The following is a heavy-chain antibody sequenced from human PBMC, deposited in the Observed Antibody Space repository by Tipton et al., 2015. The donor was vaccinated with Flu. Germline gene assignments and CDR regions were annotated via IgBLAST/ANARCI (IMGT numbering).Heavy chain of an antibody. CDR1: GFTVSNNY. V-gene: IGHV3-53*01. J-gene: IGHJ3*02. CDR3: ATTYYLGYYLDAVDI. D-gene: IGHD3-22*01. CDR2: IYSGGST. Sequence: QLVQSGGGLIQPGGSLRLSCAASGFTVSNNYMSWVRQAPGKGLEWVPVIYSGGSTYYADSVKGRFTISRDNSKNTLYLQMNSLRAEDTAVYYCATTYYLGYYLDAVDIWGQGTMVTVSS.